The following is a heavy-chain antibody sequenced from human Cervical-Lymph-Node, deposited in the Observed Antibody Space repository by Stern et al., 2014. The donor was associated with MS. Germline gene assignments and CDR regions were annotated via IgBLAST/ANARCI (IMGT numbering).Heavy chain of an antibody. Sequence: QVQLVQSGVEVKKPGASVKVSCKASDYTFATYGISWVRQATGQGLEWMGWISAYNGSPNYAQKLQGRVIMTTDTSTSTAYLELRSLRSDDTAVYYCASGGAAGTFSWGQGTLVTVSS. D-gene: IGHD6-13*01. V-gene: IGHV1-18*01. J-gene: IGHJ5*02. CDR2: ISAYNGSP. CDR3: ASGGAAGTFS. CDR1: DYTFATYG.